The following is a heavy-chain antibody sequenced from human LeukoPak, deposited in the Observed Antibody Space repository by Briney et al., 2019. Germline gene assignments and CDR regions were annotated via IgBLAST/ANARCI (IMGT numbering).Heavy chain of an antibody. J-gene: IGHJ6*03. CDR3: ARYSAMVTYYYYYYMDA. D-gene: IGHD5-18*01. Sequence: GGSLRLSCAASGFTFSSYAMSWVSQAPGKGLEWVSAISGSGGSTYYADSVKGRFTISRDNSKNTLYLQMNSLRAEDTAVYYCARYSAMVTYYYYYYMDAWGKGTTVTVSS. CDR2: ISGSGGST. CDR1: GFTFSSYA. V-gene: IGHV3-23*01.